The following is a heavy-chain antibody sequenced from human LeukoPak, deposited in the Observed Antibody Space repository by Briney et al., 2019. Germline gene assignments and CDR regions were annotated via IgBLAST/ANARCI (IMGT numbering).Heavy chain of an antibody. D-gene: IGHD3-10*01. CDR2: ISSNSGSI. CDR3: AIDMLYYYGSGSYRRIGAFDI. CDR1: GFTFDDYA. V-gene: IGHV3-9*01. Sequence: SLRLSCAASGFTFDDYAMHWVRQAPGKGLEWVSGISSNSGSIGYADSVKGRFTISRDNAKTSLYVQMNSLRAEDTALYYCAIDMLYYYGSGSYRRIGAFDIWGQGTMVTVSS. J-gene: IGHJ3*02.